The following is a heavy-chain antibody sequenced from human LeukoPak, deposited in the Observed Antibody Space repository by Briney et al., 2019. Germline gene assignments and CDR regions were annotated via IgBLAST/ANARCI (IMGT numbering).Heavy chain of an antibody. V-gene: IGHV4-34*01. D-gene: IGHD5-18*01. CDR2: INHSGST. CDR1: GGSFSGYY. Sequence: KPSETLSLTCAVYGGSFSGYYWSWIRQPPGKGLEWIGEINHSGSTNYNPSLKSRVTISVDTSKNQFSLKLSSVTAADTAVYYCARDLPYSYGPFDYWGQGTLVTVSS. J-gene: IGHJ4*02. CDR3: ARDLPYSYGPFDY.